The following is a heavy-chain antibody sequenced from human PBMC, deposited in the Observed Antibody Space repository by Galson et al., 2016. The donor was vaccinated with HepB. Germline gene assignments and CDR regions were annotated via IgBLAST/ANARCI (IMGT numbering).Heavy chain of an antibody. CDR1: GLNLSGYD. V-gene: IGHV3-23*01. CDR2: IRFRSGST. J-gene: IGHJ6*02. CDR3: GMDI. Sequence: SLRLSCVASGLNLSGYDMTWVRQAPQKGLEWVSGIRFRSGSTFYADFARGRFTISGDISKNTLYLQMKNLRADDSALYYYGMDIWGQGTTVTVSS.